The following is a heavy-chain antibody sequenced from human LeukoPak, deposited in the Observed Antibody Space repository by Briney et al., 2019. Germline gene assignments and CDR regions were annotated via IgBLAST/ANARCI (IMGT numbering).Heavy chain of an antibody. V-gene: IGHV3-23*01. Sequence: PGGSLRLSCAASGFTFSSYGMSWVRQAPGKGLEWVSAISGSGGSTYYADSVKGRFTISRDNSKNTLYLQMNSLRAEDTAVYYCARVDIVATTPVDYWGQGTLVTVSS. D-gene: IGHD5-12*01. CDR2: ISGSGGST. CDR1: GFTFSSYG. CDR3: ARVDIVATTPVDY. J-gene: IGHJ4*02.